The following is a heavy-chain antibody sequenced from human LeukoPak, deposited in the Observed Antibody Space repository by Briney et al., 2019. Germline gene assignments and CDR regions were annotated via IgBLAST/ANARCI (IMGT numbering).Heavy chain of an antibody. CDR2: IYPSDSDT. CDR1: GYSFNTYY. J-gene: IGHJ4*02. V-gene: IGHV5-51*01. D-gene: IGHD3-22*01. CDR3: ARLVDSNLDY. Sequence: GESLKISCKGSGYSFNTYYTAWVRQTPGKDLEWMGVIYPSDSDTRYSPSFQGQVTISADTSISTAYLQWSSLKASDTAMYYCARLVDSNLDYWGQGTLVTVSS.